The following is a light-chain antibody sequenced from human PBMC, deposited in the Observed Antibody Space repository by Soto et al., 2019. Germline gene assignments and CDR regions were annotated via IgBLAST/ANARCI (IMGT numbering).Light chain of an antibody. CDR1: QGIRYD. Sequence: AIQMTQSPSSLSASVGDRVTITCRASQGIRYDLDWFQQKPGKAPKLLIYAASNLQRGIPARFSGSGSGTDFTLTISSLQPEDFATYYGLQKYFDPCAIGPGTKVDIK. CDR3: LQKYFDPCA. V-gene: IGKV1-6*01. CDR2: AAS. J-gene: IGKJ3*01.